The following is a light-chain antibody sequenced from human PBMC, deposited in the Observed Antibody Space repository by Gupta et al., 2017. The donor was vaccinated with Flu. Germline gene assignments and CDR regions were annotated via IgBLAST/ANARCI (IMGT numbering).Light chain of an antibody. Sequence: MVVTQSPANLSVSPGERSTLSCSASQSVSTNLEWYQQKPGQAPRLLIHGASNRAEGITDRFSGRGEGKEFSLTSSRPQYEDIAGYYGQLDNNWTQFGQGTKLEIK. J-gene: IGKJ2*01. CDR2: GAS. V-gene: IGKV3-15*01. CDR1: QSVSTN. CDR3: QLDNNWTQ.